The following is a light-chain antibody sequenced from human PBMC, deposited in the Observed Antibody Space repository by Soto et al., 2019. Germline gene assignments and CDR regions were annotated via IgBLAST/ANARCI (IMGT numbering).Light chain of an antibody. CDR3: QQYDNWPPTP. CDR2: GAS. V-gene: IGKV3-15*01. J-gene: IGKJ5*01. CDR1: QSVSSN. Sequence: EMVLMHASAPLSVSRRERAPLSGRSSQSVSSNLAWYQQKPGQAPRLLIYGASTRATGIPARFSGSGSGTEFTLTISSLQSEDFAVYYCQQYDNWPPTPFGQGPLLEIK.